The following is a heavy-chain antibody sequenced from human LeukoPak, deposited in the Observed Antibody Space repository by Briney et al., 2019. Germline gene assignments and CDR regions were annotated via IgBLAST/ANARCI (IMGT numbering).Heavy chain of an antibody. D-gene: IGHD3-3*01. CDR3: ARGPLSDFWSGYFVGEAYYYYGMDV. CDR2: IYSGGST. V-gene: IGHV3-53*01. Sequence: GGSLRLSCAASGFTVSSNYMSWVRQAPGKGLEWVSVIYSGGSTYYADSVKGRFTISRDNSKNTLYLQMNSLRAEDTAVYYCARGPLSDFWSGYFVGEAYYYYGMDVWGQGTTVTVSS. J-gene: IGHJ6*02. CDR1: GFTVSSNY.